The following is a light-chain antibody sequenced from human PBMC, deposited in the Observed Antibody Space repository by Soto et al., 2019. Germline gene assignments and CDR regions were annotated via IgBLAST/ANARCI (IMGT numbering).Light chain of an antibody. CDR3: QQNKDWPGT. Sequence: DIQMTQSPSSLSASVGDRVTITCQASQDISNYLNWYQQKPGKVPKLLIYAASTLQSGVPSRFSGSGSGTEFTLTISSLQSEDFGVYYCQQNKDWPGTFGQGTKVDIK. J-gene: IGKJ1*01. V-gene: IGKV1-27*01. CDR1: QDISNY. CDR2: AAS.